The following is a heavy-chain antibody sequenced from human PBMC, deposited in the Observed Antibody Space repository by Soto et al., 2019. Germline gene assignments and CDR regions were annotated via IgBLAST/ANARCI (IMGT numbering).Heavy chain of an antibody. D-gene: IGHD6-25*01. V-gene: IGHV3-11*01. J-gene: IGHJ3*01. CDR1: GFTFSDYY. CDR3: ARLGAAGHFESSDV. CDR2: ISSTSNTI. Sequence: VQLVESGGGLVKPGGSLRLSCAASGFTFSDYYMTWMRQAPGKGLEWVSYISSTSNTIYYLDSVRGRFTISRDNAKKLLHLQMNSLRAEDTAVYFCARLGAAGHFESSDVWGRGTRVTVSS.